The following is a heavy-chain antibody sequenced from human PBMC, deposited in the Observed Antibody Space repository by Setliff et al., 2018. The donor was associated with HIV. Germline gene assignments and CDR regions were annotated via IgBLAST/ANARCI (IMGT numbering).Heavy chain of an antibody. D-gene: IGHD4-4*01. CDR2: ISGSGGST. CDR3: AKMEYSKGWFDP. Sequence: GGSLRLSCAASGFTFSSYAMSWVRQAPGKGLEWVSTISGSGGSTCYADSVKGRFTISRDNSKNTLYLQMNSLRAEDTAVYYCAKMEYSKGWFDPWGQGTLVTVSS. J-gene: IGHJ5*02. V-gene: IGHV3-23*01. CDR1: GFTFSSYA.